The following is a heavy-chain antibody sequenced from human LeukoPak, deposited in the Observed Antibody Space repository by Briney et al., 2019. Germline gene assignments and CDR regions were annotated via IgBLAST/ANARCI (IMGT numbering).Heavy chain of an antibody. CDR2: ISGSGGRT. Sequence: GGSLRLSCAASGFTFSNYAMSWVRQAPGKGLEWVSVISGSGGRTYYADSVRGRFTISRDNSGKTLYLQMSSLRAEDTAVYYCSKGIEDWNDGRAYGMDVWGKGTTVTVSS. CDR1: GFTFSNYA. CDR3: SKGIEDWNDGRAYGMDV. D-gene: IGHD1-1*01. V-gene: IGHV3-23*01. J-gene: IGHJ6*04.